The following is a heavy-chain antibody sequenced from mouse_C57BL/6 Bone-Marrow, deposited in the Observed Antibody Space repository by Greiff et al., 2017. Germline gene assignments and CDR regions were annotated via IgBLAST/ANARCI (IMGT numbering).Heavy chain of an antibody. V-gene: IGHV1-54*01. D-gene: IGHD1-1*01. J-gene: IGHJ2*01. CDR1: GYAFTNYL. CDR2: INPGSGGT. Sequence: VQLQQSGAELVRPGTSVKVSCKASGYAFTNYLIEWVKQRPGQGLEWIGVINPGSGGTNYNEKFKGKATLTSEKSSSSAYMQLSILTSEDSAVYFCARNYYGSSYVYFDYWGQGTTLTVAS. CDR3: ARNYYGSSYVYFDY.